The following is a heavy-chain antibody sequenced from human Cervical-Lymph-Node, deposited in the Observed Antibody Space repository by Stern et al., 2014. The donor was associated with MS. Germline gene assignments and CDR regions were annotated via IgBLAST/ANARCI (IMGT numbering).Heavy chain of an antibody. CDR2: VSYDGTQR. CDR1: GFSFSTYA. J-gene: IGHJ4*02. V-gene: IGHV3-30-3*01. Sequence: VQLVESGGGVVQPGRSLSLSCVASGFSFSTYAMHWVRQAPGKGLEWVAFVSYDGTQRNSTDSVKARFTISRDNSKNTLYLHMHSLRDEDTAVYFCARGGRGVGLEYWGQGALVTGSS. CDR3: ARGGRGVGLEY. D-gene: IGHD3-10*01.